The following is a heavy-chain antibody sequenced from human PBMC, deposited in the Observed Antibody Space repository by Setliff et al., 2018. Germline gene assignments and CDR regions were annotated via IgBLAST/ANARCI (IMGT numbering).Heavy chain of an antibody. CDR3: ARGGLNEGWGSYRFEGYYYYGMDV. V-gene: IGHV4-34*01. CDR2: INHSGST. D-gene: IGHD3-16*02. J-gene: IGHJ6*02. Sequence: PSETLSLTCAVYGGSFSGYYWSWIRQPPGQGLEWIGEINHSGSTNYNPSLKSRVTISVDTSKDQFSLKLSSVTAADTAVYYCARGGLNEGWGSYRFEGYYYYGMDVWGQGTTVTVSS. CDR1: GGSFSGYY.